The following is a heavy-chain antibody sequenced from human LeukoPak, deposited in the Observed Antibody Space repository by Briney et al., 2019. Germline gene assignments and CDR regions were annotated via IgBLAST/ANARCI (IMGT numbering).Heavy chain of an antibody. D-gene: IGHD3-22*01. Sequence: ASVKVSCKASGYTFTSYYMHWVRQAPGQGLEWMGIINPSGGSTSYAQKFQGRVTMTRDTSTSTVYMELSSLRSEDTAVYYCARDRTVDYYDSSGYYGNYFDYWGQGTLVTVSS. CDR3: ARDRTVDYYDSSGYYGNYFDY. CDR2: INPSGGST. CDR1: GYTFTSYY. J-gene: IGHJ4*02. V-gene: IGHV1-46*01.